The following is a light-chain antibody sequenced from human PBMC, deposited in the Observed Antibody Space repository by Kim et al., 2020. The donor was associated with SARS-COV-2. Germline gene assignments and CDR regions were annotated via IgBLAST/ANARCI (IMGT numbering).Light chain of an antibody. CDR1: SSDVGGYNY. CDR2: DVS. V-gene: IGLV2-14*03. Sequence: QSALTQPASVSGSPGQSITISCTGTSSDVGGYNYVSWYQQHPGKAPKLMIYDVSNRPSGVSNRFSGSKSGNTASLTISGLQAEVEADYYCSSCTSSSTVVFGGGTQLTVL. J-gene: IGLJ2*01. CDR3: SSCTSSSTVV.